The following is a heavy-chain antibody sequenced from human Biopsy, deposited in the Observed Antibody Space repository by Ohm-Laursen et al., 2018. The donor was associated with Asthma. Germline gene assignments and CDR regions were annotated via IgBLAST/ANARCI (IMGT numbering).Heavy chain of an antibody. CDR1: GFTFGDYC. CDR2: ISYDGSTK. V-gene: IGHV3-30*18. D-gene: IGHD4-17*01. J-gene: IGHJ6*02. CDR3: AKEPRIYGDNVADMDV. Sequence: SLRLSCTASGFTFGDYCMSWVRQVPGQGLEWVAVISYDGSTKYYADSVKGRFTISRDNSKNTLYLQMSSLRVEDTAVYYCAKEPRIYGDNVADMDVWGQGTAVNVSS.